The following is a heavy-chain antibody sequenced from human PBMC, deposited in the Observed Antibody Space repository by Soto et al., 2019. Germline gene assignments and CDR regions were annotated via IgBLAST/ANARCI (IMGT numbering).Heavy chain of an antibody. CDR2: INSDGSNT. V-gene: IGHV3-74*03. J-gene: IGHJ4*02. CDR1: GFTFSNYW. CDR3: ARAVLGTSVASGYDY. Sequence: EVQLLESGGGLLQPGGSLRLSCAASGFTFSNYWMHWVRQAPGEGLVWVSRINSDGSNTMYADSVKGRFTISRDNARNTLYLQMNSLRAQDTAVYYCARAVLGTSVASGYDYWGQGTLVTVSS. D-gene: IGHD6-13*01.